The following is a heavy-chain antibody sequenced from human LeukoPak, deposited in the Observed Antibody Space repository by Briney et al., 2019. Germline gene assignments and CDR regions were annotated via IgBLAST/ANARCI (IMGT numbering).Heavy chain of an antibody. D-gene: IGHD3-3*01. V-gene: IGHV1-69*04. CDR2: IIPILGIA. J-gene: IGHJ4*02. CDR3: ARDRGYDFWSGHRLVNFDY. Sequence: GSSVKVSCKASGGTFSSYTISWVRQAPGQGLEWMGRIIPILGIANYAQKFQGRVTITADKSTSTAYMELSSLRSEDTAVYYCARDRGYDFWSGHRLVNFDYWGQGTLVTVSS. CDR1: GGTFSSYT.